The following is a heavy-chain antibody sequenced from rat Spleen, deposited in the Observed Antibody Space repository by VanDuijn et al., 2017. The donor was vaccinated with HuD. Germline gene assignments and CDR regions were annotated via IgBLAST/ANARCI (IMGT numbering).Heavy chain of an antibody. J-gene: IGHJ4*01. V-gene: IGHV5-29*01. CDR3: ASLMYTPDYLGVMDA. CDR1: GFIFNNYD. CDR2: ISYDGSGT. D-gene: IGHD1-6*01. Sequence: EVQLVESGGGLVQPGGSLQVSCAASGFIFNNYDMAWVRQTPTKGLEWVATISYDGSGTYYRDSVKGRFTISRDNAKNTLHLQMDSLRSEATATYYCASLMYTPDYLGVMDAWGQGTSVTVSS.